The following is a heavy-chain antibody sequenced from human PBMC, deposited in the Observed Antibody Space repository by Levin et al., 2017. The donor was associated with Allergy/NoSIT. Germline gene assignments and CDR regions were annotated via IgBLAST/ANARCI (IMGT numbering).Heavy chain of an antibody. V-gene: IGHV3-48*01. Sequence: GESLKISCAASGFTFSSYAMNWVRQAPGKGLEWVSYISTTSGTISYADSVKGRFTISRDNAKNSLYLQMNSLRAEDTAVYYCARKTLTGSSRGAFDIWGQGTMVTVSS. D-gene: IGHD7-27*01. J-gene: IGHJ3*02. CDR2: ISTTSGTI. CDR1: GFTFSSYA. CDR3: ARKTLTGSSRGAFDI.